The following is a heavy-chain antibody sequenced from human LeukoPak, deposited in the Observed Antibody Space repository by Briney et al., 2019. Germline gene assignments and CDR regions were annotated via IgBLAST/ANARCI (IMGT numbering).Heavy chain of an antibody. D-gene: IGHD5-18*01. CDR2: IYYSGTT. CDR1: GGSITSGGYY. V-gene: IGHV4-31*03. CDR3: AGTWIHLWFFDY. Sequence: SETLSLTCTVSGGSITSGGYYWSWIRQHPEKGLEWIGYIYYSGTTYYHPSLRSRVTISVDTSQSQFSLKLSSVTAADTAVYYCAGTWIHLWFFDYWGQGTLVTVSS. J-gene: IGHJ4*02.